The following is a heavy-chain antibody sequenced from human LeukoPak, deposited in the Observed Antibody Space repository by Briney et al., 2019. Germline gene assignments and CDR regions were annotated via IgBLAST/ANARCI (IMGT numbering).Heavy chain of an antibody. CDR2: ISSSSSYI. Sequence: PGGSLRLSCAASGFTFSSYSMNWVRQAPGKGLEWVSSISSSSSYIYYADSVKGRFTISRDNAKNSLYLQMNSLRAEDTAVYYCARDHGATMKIDYWGQGTLVTVSS. CDR3: ARDHGATMKIDY. J-gene: IGHJ4*02. D-gene: IGHD1-14*01. CDR1: GFTFSSYS. V-gene: IGHV3-21*01.